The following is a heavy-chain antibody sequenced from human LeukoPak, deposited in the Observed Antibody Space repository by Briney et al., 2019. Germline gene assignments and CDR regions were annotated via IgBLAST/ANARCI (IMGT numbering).Heavy chain of an antibody. CDR1: GFTFSGAW. V-gene: IGHV3-15*01. J-gene: IGHJ4*02. CDR3: STAYGGSGSD. CDR2: IKSKTNAETV. D-gene: IGHD3-10*01. Sequence: PGGSLRLSCAASGFTFSGAWMSWVRQAPGKGLEWVGRIKSKTNAETVDYSAPVKGRFNISRNDSKNTVFLQMNSLKTEDTAVYYCSTAYGGSGSDWGQGTLVTVSS.